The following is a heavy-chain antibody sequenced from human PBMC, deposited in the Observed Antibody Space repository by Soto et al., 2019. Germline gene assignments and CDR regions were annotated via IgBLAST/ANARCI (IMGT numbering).Heavy chain of an antibody. CDR1: GFTFSSYA. CDR3: ARDLGFTMVRGVPFYYYGMDV. CDR2: ISYDGSNK. D-gene: IGHD3-10*01. Sequence: QVQLVESGGGVVQPGRSLRLSCAASGFTFSSYAMHWVHQAPGKGLAWVAVISYDGSNKYYADSVKGRFTISRDNSKNTLYLQMNSLRAEDTAVYYCARDLGFTMVRGVPFYYYGMDVWGQGTTVTVSS. V-gene: IGHV3-30-3*01. J-gene: IGHJ6*02.